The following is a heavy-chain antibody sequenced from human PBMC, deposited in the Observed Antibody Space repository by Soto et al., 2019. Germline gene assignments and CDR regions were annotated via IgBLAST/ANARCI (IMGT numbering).Heavy chain of an antibody. V-gene: IGHV4-34*01. J-gene: IGHJ6*02. CDR2: INHSGST. CDR3: ARWAAVVGPAAIRSGYLPGHKGMDV. Sequence: QVQLQQWGAGLLKPSETLSLTCAVYGGSFSGYYWSWIRQPPGKGLEWIGEINHSGSTNYNPSLRKRVTISVDTSKMKFSLKLSSVTAADTSVYYCARWAAVVGPAAIRSGYLPGHKGMDVWGQGTTVTVSS. CDR1: GGSFSGYY. D-gene: IGHD2-2*01.